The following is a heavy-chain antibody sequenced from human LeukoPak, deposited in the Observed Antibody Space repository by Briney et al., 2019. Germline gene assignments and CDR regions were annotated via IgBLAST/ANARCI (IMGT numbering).Heavy chain of an antibody. V-gene: IGHV3-23*01. CDR1: RFTFSAYS. J-gene: IGHJ6*02. CDR2: ISGSGGNT. Sequence: PGGSLRLSCAASRFTFSAYSMSWVRQAPGKGLEWVSAISGSGGNTYYADSVKGRFTISRDNSKNTLYLQMNSLRAEDTAASYCARGGILYGMDVWGQGTTVTVSS. CDR3: ARGGILYGMDV. D-gene: IGHD6-13*01.